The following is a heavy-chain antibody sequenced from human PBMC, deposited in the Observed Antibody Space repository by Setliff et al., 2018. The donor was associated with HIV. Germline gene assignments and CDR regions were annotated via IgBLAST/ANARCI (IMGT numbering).Heavy chain of an antibody. J-gene: IGHJ6*03. CDR2: LYVSGDT. V-gene: IGHV4-4*07. Sequence: PSETLSLTCYVTDDPISSYCWSWVRQPAGKGLEWIGRLYVSGDTNYNPSLKSRVTMSLDTSKKHFSLNLKSVTAADTAVYYCALTGHRLLRGYMDVWGKGTTVTVSS. CDR3: ALTGHRLLRGYMDV. D-gene: IGHD2-15*01. CDR1: DDPISSYC.